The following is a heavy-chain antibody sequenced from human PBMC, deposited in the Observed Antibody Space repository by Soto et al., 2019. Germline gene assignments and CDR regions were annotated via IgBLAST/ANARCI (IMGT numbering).Heavy chain of an antibody. Sequence: PVGSLRLSCAASRFTFSNYGMHWVRQAPGKGLEWVAVIWYDGSNKYYADSVKGRFTISRDNSKNTLYLQMNSLRAEDTAVYYCARDDIPGRAVAIYGMDVWGQGTTVTVSS. D-gene: IGHD6-19*01. CDR1: RFTFSNYG. J-gene: IGHJ6*02. CDR3: ARDDIPGRAVAIYGMDV. V-gene: IGHV3-33*01. CDR2: IWYDGSNK.